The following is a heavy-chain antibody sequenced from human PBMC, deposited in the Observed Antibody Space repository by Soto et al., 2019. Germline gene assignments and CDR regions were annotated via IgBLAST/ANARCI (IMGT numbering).Heavy chain of an antibody. Sequence: PSETLSLTCAVYGGFFSGYYWSWIRQPTGKGLEWIGEINHSGSTNYNPSLKSRVTISVDTSKNQFSLKLSSVTAADTAVYYCARGHYYDSSGYYSQHDYWGQGTLVTVSS. V-gene: IGHV4-34*01. CDR2: INHSGST. J-gene: IGHJ4*02. CDR1: GGFFSGYY. CDR3: ARGHYYDSSGYYSQHDY. D-gene: IGHD3-22*01.